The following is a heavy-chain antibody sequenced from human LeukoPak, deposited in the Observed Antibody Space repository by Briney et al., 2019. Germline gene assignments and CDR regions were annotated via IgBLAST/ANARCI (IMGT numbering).Heavy chain of an antibody. CDR2: IKSKTDGGTT. CDR1: GFTFSNAW. CDR3: TTATYYYDSSGYWSPAP. Sequence: GGSLRLSCAASGFTFSNAWMSWVRQAPGKGLEWVGRIKSKTDGGTTDYAAPVKGRFTISRDDSKNTLYLQMNSLKTEDTAVYYCTTATYYYDSSGYWSPAPWGQGTLVTVSS. J-gene: IGHJ5*02. V-gene: IGHV3-15*01. D-gene: IGHD3-22*01.